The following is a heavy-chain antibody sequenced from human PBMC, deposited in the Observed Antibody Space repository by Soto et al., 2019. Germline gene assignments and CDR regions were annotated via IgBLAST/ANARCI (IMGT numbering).Heavy chain of an antibody. CDR2: IYYSGST. CDR3: ARDSYDFSVGLYGMDV. J-gene: IGHJ6*02. V-gene: IGHV4-30-4*01. D-gene: IGHD5-18*01. CDR1: GGSISSGDYY. Sequence: TLSLTCTVSGGSISSGDYYWRWIREPPGKGLEWIGYIYYSGSTYYNPSLKSRVTISVDTSKNQFSLKLSSVTAADTAVYYCARDSYDFSVGLYGMDVWGQGTTVTVSS.